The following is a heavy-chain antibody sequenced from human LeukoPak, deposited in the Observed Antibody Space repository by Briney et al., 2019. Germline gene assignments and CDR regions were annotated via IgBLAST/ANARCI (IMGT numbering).Heavy chain of an antibody. D-gene: IGHD6-19*01. V-gene: IGHV1-18*01. CDR1: GYTFTSYG. J-gene: IGHJ4*02. Sequence: ASVKLSCKASGYTFTSYGNSWLRQPPGQGLEWMGWISAYNVKTNYAQKLQGRVTMTTDTSTSTAYMELRSLCFDVTAVYYCARVGGSSGWYKHYYFDYWGRGTMVTVS. CDR2: ISAYNVKT. CDR3: ARVGGSSGWYKHYYFDY.